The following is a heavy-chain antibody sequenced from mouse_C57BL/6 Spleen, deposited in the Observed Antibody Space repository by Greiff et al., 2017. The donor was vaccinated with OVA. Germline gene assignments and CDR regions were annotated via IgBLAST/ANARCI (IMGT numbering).Heavy chain of an antibody. Sequence: EVQLQESGGDLVKPGGSLKLSCAASGFTFSSYGMSWVRQTPDKRLEWVATISSGGSYTYYPDSVKGRFTISRDNAKNTLYLQMSSLKSEDTAMYYCARLSLSPGNFDYWGQGTTLTVSS. CDR2: ISSGGSYT. J-gene: IGHJ2*01. CDR1: GFTFSSYG. V-gene: IGHV5-6*01. CDR3: ARLSLSPGNFDY. D-gene: IGHD1-3*01.